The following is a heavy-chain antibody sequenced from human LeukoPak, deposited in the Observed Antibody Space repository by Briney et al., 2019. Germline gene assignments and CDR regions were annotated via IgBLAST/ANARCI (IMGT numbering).Heavy chain of an antibody. Sequence: ASVKVSCKASGYSFTSYGISWVRQAPGQGLEWMGWISGYNGNTHYAQKLQGRVTMTTDTTTSTSFMELRNLRSDDTAVYYCARSTVHDYDSTTYYSWFDPWGQGTLVTVSS. CDR2: ISGYNGNT. J-gene: IGHJ5*02. CDR1: GYSFTSYG. CDR3: ARSTVHDYDSTTYYSWFDP. V-gene: IGHV1-18*01. D-gene: IGHD3-22*01.